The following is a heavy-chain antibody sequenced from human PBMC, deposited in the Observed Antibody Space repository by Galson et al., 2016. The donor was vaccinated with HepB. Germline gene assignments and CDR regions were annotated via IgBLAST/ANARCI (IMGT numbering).Heavy chain of an antibody. D-gene: IGHD2-21*02. CDR3: AKDSGGDAYYFDH. V-gene: IGHV3-23*01. CDR2: IVGRGVST. CDR1: GFTFSTYA. Sequence: SLRLSCAASGFTFSTYAMTWVRQAPGKGLEWVSVIVGRGVSTYYTDSVTGRFTISRDNSKNTLYLQMNSLRAEDTAVYFCAKDSGGDAYYFDHWGHGTLVTVSS. J-gene: IGHJ4*01.